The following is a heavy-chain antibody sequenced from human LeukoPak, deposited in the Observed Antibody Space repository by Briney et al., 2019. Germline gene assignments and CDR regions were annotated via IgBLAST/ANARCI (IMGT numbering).Heavy chain of an antibody. CDR3: ARDWVVGNRPYYFDY. CDR2: ISSGSSYI. CDR1: GFTFSSYS. V-gene: IGHV3-21*01. J-gene: IGHJ4*02. D-gene: IGHD4-23*01. Sequence: GGSLRLSCAASGFTFSSYSMDWVRQAPGKGLEWGSAISSGSSYIYYADSVKGRFTISRDNAKKSLYLQMNSLIAEDTAVYYCARDWVVGNRPYYFDYWGLGTLVTVSS.